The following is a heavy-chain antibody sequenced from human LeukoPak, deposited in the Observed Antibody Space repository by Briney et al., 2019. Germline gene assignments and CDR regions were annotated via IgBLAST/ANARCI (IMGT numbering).Heavy chain of an antibody. V-gene: IGHV3-21*01. CDR1: GFTFSSYS. J-gene: IGHJ4*02. D-gene: IGHD3-16*01. CDR3: AREGKGGYFDY. Sequence: GGSLRLSCAASGFTFSSYSMNWVRQAPGKGLEWVSSISSSKSYIYYADSVKGRFTISRDNAKNSLYLQMTSLRAEDTAVYYCAREGKGGYFDYWGQGTLVTVSS. CDR2: ISSSKSYI.